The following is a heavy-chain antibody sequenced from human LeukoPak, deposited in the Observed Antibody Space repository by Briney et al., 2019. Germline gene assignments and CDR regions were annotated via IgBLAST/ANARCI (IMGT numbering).Heavy chain of an antibody. Sequence: GGSLRLSCAPSGFTFSSHRMSWVRQAPGKGLEWVGNIKADGSEAYHVDSVKGRFTISRDNARNSLFLQMNSLRVEDTAVYYCASQSYARFDPWGQGTLVTVSS. CDR2: IKADGSEA. J-gene: IGHJ5*02. D-gene: IGHD3-16*01. V-gene: IGHV3-7*01. CDR3: ASQSYARFDP. CDR1: GFTFSSHR.